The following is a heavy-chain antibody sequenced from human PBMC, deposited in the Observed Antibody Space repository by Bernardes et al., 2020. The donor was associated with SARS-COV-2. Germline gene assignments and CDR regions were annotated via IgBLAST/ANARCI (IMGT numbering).Heavy chain of an antibody. CDR2: IYYSGST. Sequence: SETLSLTCTVSGGSIYNSSYYWGWIRQPPGKGLEWIGSIYYSGSTYYNPSLKSRVTISVDTSKNQFSLKLGSVTAADTAVYYCARQGQWLVRSRGGMAVWGQGTTVTVSS. CDR1: GGSIYNSSYY. V-gene: IGHV4-39*01. J-gene: IGHJ6*02. D-gene: IGHD6-19*01. CDR3: ARQGQWLVRSRGGMAV.